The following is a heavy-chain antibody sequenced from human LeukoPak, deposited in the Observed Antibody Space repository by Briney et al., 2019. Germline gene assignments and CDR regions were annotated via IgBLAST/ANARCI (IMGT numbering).Heavy chain of an antibody. CDR3: ARVRPWGIAAAVFKNNWFDP. D-gene: IGHD6-13*01. CDR1: GGTFSSYA. J-gene: IGHJ5*02. V-gene: IGHV1-18*01. Sequence: ASVKVSCKASGGTFSSYAISWVRQAPGQGLEWMGWISAYNGNTNYAQKLQGRVTMTTDTSTSTAYMELRSLRSDDTAVYYCARVRPWGIAAAVFKNNWFDPWGQGTLVTVSS. CDR2: ISAYNGNT.